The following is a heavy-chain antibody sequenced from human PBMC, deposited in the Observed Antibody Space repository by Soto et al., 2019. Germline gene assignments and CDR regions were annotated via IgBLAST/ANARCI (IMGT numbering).Heavy chain of an antibody. Sequence: ASVKVSCKASGYTFTGYYMHWVRQAPGQGLEWMGWINPNSGGTNYAQKFQGRVTMTRDTPISTAYMELSRLRSDDTAVYYCARDNPLTGTKGLSDYWGQGTLVTVSS. CDR3: ARDNPLTGTKGLSDY. J-gene: IGHJ4*02. D-gene: IGHD1-7*01. CDR2: INPNSGGT. V-gene: IGHV1-2*02. CDR1: GYTFTGYY.